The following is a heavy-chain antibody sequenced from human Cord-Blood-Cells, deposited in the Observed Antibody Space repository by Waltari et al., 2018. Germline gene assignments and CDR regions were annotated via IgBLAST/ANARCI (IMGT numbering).Heavy chain of an antibody. V-gene: IGHV3-48*03. CDR3: ARGDYDYGDYFDY. D-gene: IGHD4-17*01. Sequence: EVQLVESGGGLVQPGGSLRLSCAASGFTFSRYELNWVRQAPGKGLEWVSYISSSGSTIYYADSVKGRFTISRDNAKNSLYLQMNSLRAEDTAVYYCARGDYDYGDYFDYWGQGTLVTVSS. CDR1: GFTFSRYE. CDR2: ISSSGSTI. J-gene: IGHJ4*02.